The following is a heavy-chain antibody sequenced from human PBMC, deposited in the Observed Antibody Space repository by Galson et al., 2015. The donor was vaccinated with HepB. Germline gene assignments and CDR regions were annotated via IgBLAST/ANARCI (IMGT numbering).Heavy chain of an antibody. D-gene: IGHD3-16*02. Sequence: SLRLSCAASGFTFSSYAMHWVRQAPGKGLEWVAYISNDGSNKYYVDSVKDRFTISRDNSENTLYLQMNSLRAEDTAVYYCAKEGYYDYIWGRYRHTRPFVFWGQGTLVTVSS. CDR1: GFTFSSYA. CDR3: AKEGYYDYIWGRYRHTRPFVF. J-gene: IGHJ4*02. CDR2: ISNDGSNK. V-gene: IGHV3-30*18.